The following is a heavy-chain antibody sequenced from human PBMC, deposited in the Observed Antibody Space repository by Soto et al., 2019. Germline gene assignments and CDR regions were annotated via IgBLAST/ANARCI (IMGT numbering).Heavy chain of an antibody. CDR2: IDWDDDK. CDR3: ARDPSGSYVDY. J-gene: IGHJ4*02. Sequence: VKSAQKLTLVCPFSGVTLKTSGMRVSWIRQPPGKALEWLARIDWDDDKFYSTSLKTRLTISKDTSKNQVVLTMTNMDPVDTATYYCARDPSGSYVDYWGQGTLVTVSS. D-gene: IGHD1-26*01. V-gene: IGHV2-70*04. CDR1: GVTLKTSGMR.